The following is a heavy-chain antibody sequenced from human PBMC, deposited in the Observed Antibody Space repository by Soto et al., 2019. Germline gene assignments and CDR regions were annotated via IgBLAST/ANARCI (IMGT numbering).Heavy chain of an antibody. D-gene: IGHD3-10*01. CDR1: GNTSTSYD. J-gene: IGHJ4*02. Sequence: AAVKVSCKASGNTSTSYDINWVRQATGHGLEWMGWINPNSGNIGYAQKFEGRVTMTRDTAIRTAYMEVSRLRSDDTAVYYCARGRASGSYYLPDYWGQATLVTVSS. V-gene: IGHV1-8*01. CDR3: ARGRASGSYYLPDY. CDR2: INPNSGNI.